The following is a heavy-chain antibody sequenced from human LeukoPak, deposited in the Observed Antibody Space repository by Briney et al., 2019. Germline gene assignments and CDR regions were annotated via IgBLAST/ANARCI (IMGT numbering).Heavy chain of an antibody. Sequence: GASVKVSCKASGYTFTSYDINWVRQTAGQGLEWVGWMNPNSGNTGYAQKFQGRVTMTRTTSMSTAYMELNSLRSEDTAVYYCARVAYSNYPYYYYYGMDVWGQGTTVTVSS. CDR2: MNPNSGNT. CDR1: GYTFTSYD. J-gene: IGHJ6*02. D-gene: IGHD4-11*01. CDR3: ARVAYSNYPYYYYYGMDV. V-gene: IGHV1-8*01.